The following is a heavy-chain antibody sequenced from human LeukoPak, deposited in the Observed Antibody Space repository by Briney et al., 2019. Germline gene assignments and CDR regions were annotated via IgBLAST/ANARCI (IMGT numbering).Heavy chain of an antibody. Sequence: GGSLRLSCAASGFTVSGDYMSWLRQAPGRGLEWVSVIYADFDNTDYADSVRGRFTTSRDSSKNTLYLHMNSLRVEDTATYFCARALNLHIGAFEYWGQGALVTVSS. CDR3: ARALNLHIGAFEY. V-gene: IGHV3-53*01. J-gene: IGHJ4*02. D-gene: IGHD4/OR15-4a*01. CDR2: IYADFDNT. CDR1: GFTVSGDY.